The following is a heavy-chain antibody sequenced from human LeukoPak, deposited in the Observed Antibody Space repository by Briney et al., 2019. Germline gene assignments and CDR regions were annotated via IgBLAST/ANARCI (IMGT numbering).Heavy chain of an antibody. V-gene: IGHV4-59*08. Sequence: SETLSLTCTVSGGSISSYYWSWIRQPPGKGLEWIGYMDDSGSTNYNPSLTSRVTISEDTSKNQLSLKLGSVTAADAAVYYCARHSSGSGGAFQYWGQGTPVTVSS. J-gene: IGHJ4*02. CDR2: MDDSGST. D-gene: IGHD6-19*01. CDR3: ARHSSGSGGAFQY. CDR1: GGSISSYY.